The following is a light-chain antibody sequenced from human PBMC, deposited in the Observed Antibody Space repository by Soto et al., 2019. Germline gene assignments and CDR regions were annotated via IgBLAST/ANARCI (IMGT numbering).Light chain of an antibody. CDR2: NAS. Sequence: DIQMTQSPSSLSASVGDRVTITCRASQGMSNFLAWYQQRPGKVPKLLIHNASTLQGGVPSRFSGSGSGTDFTLTINSLQPEDAATYYCQQHDSAPWTFGQGTKVEIK. V-gene: IGKV1-27*01. CDR1: QGMSNF. CDR3: QQHDSAPWT. J-gene: IGKJ1*01.